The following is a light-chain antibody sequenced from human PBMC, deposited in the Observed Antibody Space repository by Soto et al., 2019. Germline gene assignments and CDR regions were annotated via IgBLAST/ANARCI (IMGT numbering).Light chain of an antibody. CDR1: QSISSNY. Sequence: EIVLTQSPGTLSLSPVERACLSCRASQSISSNYVAWFEQKPGQATRLLIYGASTRATGIPARFSGSGSGKEFTLTISSLESEDFAVYYCQQRTNWPLTFGGGTKVDIK. CDR2: GAS. CDR3: QQRTNWPLT. V-gene: IGKV3D-20*02. J-gene: IGKJ4*01.